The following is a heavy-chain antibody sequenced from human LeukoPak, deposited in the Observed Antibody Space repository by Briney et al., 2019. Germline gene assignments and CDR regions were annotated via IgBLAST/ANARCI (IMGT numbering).Heavy chain of an antibody. V-gene: IGHV4-39*01. Sequence: PSETLSLTCTVSGRSISSSSYYWGWIRQPPGKGLEWIGSIYYSGSTYYNPSLKSRVTISVDTSKNQFSLKLSSVTAADTAVYYCARPTVTTRDGMDVWGQGTTVTVSS. CDR3: ARPTVTTRDGMDV. J-gene: IGHJ6*02. D-gene: IGHD4-11*01. CDR2: IYYSGST. CDR1: GRSISSSSYY.